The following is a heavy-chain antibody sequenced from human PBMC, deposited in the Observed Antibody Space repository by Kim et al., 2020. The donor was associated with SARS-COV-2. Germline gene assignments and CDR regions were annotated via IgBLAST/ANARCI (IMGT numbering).Heavy chain of an antibody. V-gene: IGHV3-48*02. CDR3: ARDAYSGSYYYYGMDV. CDR2: ISSSSSTI. D-gene: IGHD1-26*01. CDR1: GFTFSSYS. Sequence: GGSLRLSCAASGFTFSSYSMNWVRQAPGKGLEWVSYISSSSSTIYYADSVKGRFTISRDNAKNSLYLQMNSLRDEDTAVYYCARDAYSGSYYYYGMDVWGQGTTVTVSS. J-gene: IGHJ6*02.